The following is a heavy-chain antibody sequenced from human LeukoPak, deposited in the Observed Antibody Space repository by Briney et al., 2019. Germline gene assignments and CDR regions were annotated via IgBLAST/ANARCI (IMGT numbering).Heavy chain of an antibody. CDR2: ISGGGGGT. CDR1: GFIFNTYT. V-gene: IGHV3-21*01. J-gene: IGHJ4*02. D-gene: IGHD2-2*01. Sequence: GGSLRLSCAASGFIFNTYTMNWVRQAPGKGLEWVSAISGGGGGTYYADSVKGRFTVSRDNAKNSLYLQMNSLRAEDTAVYYCARGRGCSSMSCYPDYWGQGTLVTVSS. CDR3: ARGRGCSSMSCYPDY.